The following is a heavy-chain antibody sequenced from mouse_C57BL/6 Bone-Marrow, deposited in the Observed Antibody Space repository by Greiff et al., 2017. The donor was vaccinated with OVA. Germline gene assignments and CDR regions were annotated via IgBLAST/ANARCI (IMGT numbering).Heavy chain of an antibody. J-gene: IGHJ4*01. CDR2: IDPSDSYT. D-gene: IGHD1-1*01. Sequence: VQLQQPGAELVMPGASVKLSCKASGYTFTSYWMHWVKQRPGQGLEWIGEIDPSDSYTNYNQKFKGKSTLTVDKSSSTAYMQLSSLTSEDSAVYYCARGGGTTVVVSYYYAMDYWGQGTSFTVSS. CDR3: ARGGGTTVVVSYYYAMDY. V-gene: IGHV1-69*01. CDR1: GYTFTSYW.